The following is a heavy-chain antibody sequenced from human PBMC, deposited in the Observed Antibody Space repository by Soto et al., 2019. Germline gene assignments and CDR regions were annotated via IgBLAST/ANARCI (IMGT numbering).Heavy chain of an antibody. CDR1: GFTFSSYS. J-gene: IGHJ4*02. Sequence: EVQLVESGGGLVKPGGSLRLSCAASGFTFSSYSMNWVRQAPGKGLEWVSSISSSSSYIYYADSVKGRFTISRDNAKNSLYLQMNSLRAEDTAVYYCARDPTLYSSGWRGPYFDYWGQGTLVTVSS. V-gene: IGHV3-21*01. CDR2: ISSSSSYI. D-gene: IGHD6-19*01. CDR3: ARDPTLYSSGWRGPYFDY.